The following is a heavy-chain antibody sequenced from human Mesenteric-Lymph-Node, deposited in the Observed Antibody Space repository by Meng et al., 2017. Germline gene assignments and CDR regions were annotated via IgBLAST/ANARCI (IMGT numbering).Heavy chain of an antibody. CDR1: GGSLSGYY. J-gene: IGHJ4*02. CDR3: ARGGATPMIIKY. V-gene: IGHV4-34*02. Sequence: QVQLKQWGAEVVKPAETLSPTCAVYGGSLSGYYWSGIRQPPGKGLEWMGEVYHNGVTKYSPSLRSRVVISIDTSKNQFSLNLRSVSAADTAMYYCARGGATPMIIKYWGPGTLVTVSS. D-gene: IGHD3-10*01. CDR2: VYHNGVT.